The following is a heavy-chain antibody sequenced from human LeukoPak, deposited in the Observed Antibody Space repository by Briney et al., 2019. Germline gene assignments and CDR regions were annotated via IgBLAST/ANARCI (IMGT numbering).Heavy chain of an antibody. D-gene: IGHD6-19*01. CDR1: GFTLSSYE. Sequence: HSGGPLRLSCTVSGFTLSSYEMSWIRQAPGKGLEWVSIIDYDGGSGHYADSVKGRFTISRDNSNNTLFLHLNSLRGEDTAVYYCTRNSGWYGLSWGQGTLVTVSS. V-gene: IGHV3-23*03. CDR3: TRNSGWYGLS. J-gene: IGHJ1*01. CDR2: IDYDGGSG.